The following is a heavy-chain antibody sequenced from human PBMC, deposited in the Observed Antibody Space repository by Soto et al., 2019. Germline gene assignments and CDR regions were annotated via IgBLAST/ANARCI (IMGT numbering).Heavy chain of an antibody. CDR3: TTYTGGGAW. CDR2: VKSKTDGGTI. CDR1: GFTFNNAW. V-gene: IGHV3-15*07. J-gene: IGHJ4*02. Sequence: EVQLVESGGGLVKPGGSLRLSCAASGFTFNNAWMNWVRQAPGTGLEWVGRVKSKTDGGTIDYAAPVKGRFTISRDDSKSTMYLQMNSLKSEDTAIYYCTTYTGGGAWWGKGTLVTVSS. D-gene: IGHD1-1*01.